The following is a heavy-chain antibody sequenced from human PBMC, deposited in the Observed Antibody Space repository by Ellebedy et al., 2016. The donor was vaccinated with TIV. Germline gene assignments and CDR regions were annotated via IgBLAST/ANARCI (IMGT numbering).Heavy chain of an antibody. CDR2: INAYNGKT. V-gene: IGHV1-18*04. CDR3: ARGGQNYFDY. CDR1: GYTFTTYG. Sequence: ASVKVSXKATGYTFTTYGITWVRQAPGQGLEWMGWINAYNGKTNYAQNLQGRVTMTTDTSTTTAYMELRSLGSDDTAVYYCARGGQNYFDYWGQGTLVTVSS. J-gene: IGHJ4*02.